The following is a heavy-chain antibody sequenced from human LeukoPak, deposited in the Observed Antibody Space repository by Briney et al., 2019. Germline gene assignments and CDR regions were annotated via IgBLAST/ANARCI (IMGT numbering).Heavy chain of an antibody. CDR1: GGTFSSYA. D-gene: IGHD6-13*01. V-gene: IGHV1-69*13. CDR3: ASEAAAGLTRQH. J-gene: IGHJ1*01. CDR2: IIPIFGTA. Sequence: ASVKVSCKASGGTFSSYAISWVRQAPGQGLEWMGGIIPIFGTANYAQKFQGRVTITADESTSTAYMELSSLRSEDTAVYYCASEAAAGLTRQHWGQGTLVTVSP.